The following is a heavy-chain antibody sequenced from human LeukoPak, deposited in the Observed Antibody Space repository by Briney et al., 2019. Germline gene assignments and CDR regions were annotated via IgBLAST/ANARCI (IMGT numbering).Heavy chain of an antibody. D-gene: IGHD3-10*01. CDR3: ARGGNRFGGFYFDY. Sequence: PSETLSLTCTVSADSLSSGGHSWAWIRQFPGKSLESIGFIHHSGRSRHNPSLKDRVAISVDTSRKQFALKLSSVTAADTAMYYCARGGNRFGGFYFDYWGQGIQVIVSS. V-gene: IGHV4-31*03. CDR2: IHHSGRS. CDR1: ADSLSSGGHS. J-gene: IGHJ4*02.